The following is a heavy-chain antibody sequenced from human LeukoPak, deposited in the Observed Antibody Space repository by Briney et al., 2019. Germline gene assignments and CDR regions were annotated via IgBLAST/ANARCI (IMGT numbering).Heavy chain of an antibody. CDR3: AKAGYCSSTSCYSEDYFDY. J-gene: IGHJ4*02. CDR1: GFTFSSYT. V-gene: IGHV3-30-3*01. CDR2: ISYDASNK. Sequence: GGSVRLCCAASGFTFSSYTMHWVGQAPGKGLEWVAVISYDASNKYYTDSVKGRFTISRDNSKNTLYLQMNSLRAEDTAVYYCAKAGYCSSTSCYSEDYFDYWGQGTLVTASS. D-gene: IGHD2-2*01.